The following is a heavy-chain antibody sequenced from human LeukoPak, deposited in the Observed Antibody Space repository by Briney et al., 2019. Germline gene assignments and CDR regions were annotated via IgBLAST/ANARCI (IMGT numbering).Heavy chain of an antibody. V-gene: IGHV3-23*01. J-gene: IGHJ6*03. CDR1: GFTFTSYA. CDR3: ARIGSYGSGYYHYYYMDV. D-gene: IGHD3-10*01. Sequence: GGSLRLSCAASGFTFTSYAMAWLRQAPGKGLEWVSAISGGGGSIYYADSVKGRFTITRDNSKNTVNLQMNSLRADDTAVYYCARIGSYGSGYYHYYYMDVWGKGTTVTVSS. CDR2: ISGGGGSI.